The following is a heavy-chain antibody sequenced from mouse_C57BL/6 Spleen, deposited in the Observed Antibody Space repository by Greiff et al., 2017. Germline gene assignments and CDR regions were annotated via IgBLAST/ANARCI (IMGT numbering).Heavy chain of an antibody. V-gene: IGHV1-55*01. J-gene: IGHJ1*03. Sequence: QVQLQQPGAELVKPGASVKMSCKASGYTFTSYWITWVKQRPGQGLEWIGDIYPGSGSTNYNEKFKSKATLTVDTSSSTAYMPLSSLTSECSAVYYGSRVFFATVVNYWYFDVWGTGTTVTVSS. D-gene: IGHD1-1*01. CDR2: IYPGSGST. CDR1: GYTFTSYW. CDR3: SRVFFATVVNYWYFDV.